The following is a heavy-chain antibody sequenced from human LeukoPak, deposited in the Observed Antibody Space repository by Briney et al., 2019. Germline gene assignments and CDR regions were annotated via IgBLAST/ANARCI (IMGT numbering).Heavy chain of an antibody. J-gene: IGHJ3*02. V-gene: IGHV1-18*01. CDR3: ARQQYYYGSGSPDDAFDI. CDR2: ISAYNGNT. CDR1: GYTFTGYG. Sequence: ASVKVSCKASGYTFTGYGISWVRQAPGQGLEWMGWISAYNGNTNYAQKLQGRVTMTTDTSTRTAYMELRSLRYDDTAVYYCARQQYYYGSGSPDDAFDIWGQGTMVTVSS. D-gene: IGHD3-10*01.